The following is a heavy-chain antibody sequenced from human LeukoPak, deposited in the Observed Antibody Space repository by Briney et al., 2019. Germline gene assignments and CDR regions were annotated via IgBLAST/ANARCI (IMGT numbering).Heavy chain of an antibody. J-gene: IGHJ4*02. CDR2: IYHSGST. V-gene: IGHV4-38-2*02. Sequence: SETLSLTCTVSGYSISSGYYWGWIRQPPGKGLEWIGSIYHSGSTYYNPSLKSRVTISVDTSKNQFSLKLSSVTAADTAVYYCARYAAYSSSWYTTDHHFDYWGQGTLVTVSS. D-gene: IGHD6-13*01. CDR3: ARYAAYSSSWYTTDHHFDY. CDR1: GYSISSGYY.